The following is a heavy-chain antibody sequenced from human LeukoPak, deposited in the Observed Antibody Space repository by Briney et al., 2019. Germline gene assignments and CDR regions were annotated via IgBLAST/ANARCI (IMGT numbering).Heavy chain of an antibody. D-gene: IGHD4-23*01. J-gene: IGHJ4*02. Sequence: ASVKVSCKASGYTFTSYDINWVRQAPGQGLEWMGRINPNSGGTNYAQKFQGRVTMTRDTSISTAYMELSRLRSDDTAVYYCARAPRVVTMFSLPTSDYWGQGTLVTVSS. CDR2: INPNSGGT. CDR3: ARAPRVVTMFSLPTSDY. CDR1: GYTFTSYD. V-gene: IGHV1-2*06.